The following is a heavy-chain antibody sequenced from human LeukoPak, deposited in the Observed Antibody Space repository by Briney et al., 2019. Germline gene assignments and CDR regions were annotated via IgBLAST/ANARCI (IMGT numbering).Heavy chain of an antibody. V-gene: IGHV3-23*01. Sequence: GESLRLSCAASGFTFDTYGMTWVRHAPGKGLEWVSGNRGSDGRTYYADSVKGPFTISKDNSKNTLYLQMNSLRAEDTAVYYCAKGGWLDCWGRGTLVTVSS. CDR2: NRGSDGRT. J-gene: IGHJ4*02. CDR1: GFTFDTYG. CDR3: AKGGWLDC.